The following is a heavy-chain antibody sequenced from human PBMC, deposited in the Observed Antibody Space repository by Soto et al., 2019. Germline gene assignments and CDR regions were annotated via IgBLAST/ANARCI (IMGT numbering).Heavy chain of an antibody. Sequence: PGESLKISCKGSGYSFTSYWISWVRQMPGKVLEWMGRIDPSDSYTNYSPSFQGHVTISADKSISTAYLQWSSLKASDTAMYYCARDHEIDYGPNFDYWGQGXLVTVYS. J-gene: IGHJ4*02. CDR3: ARDHEIDYGPNFDY. D-gene: IGHD3-10*01. CDR1: GYSFTSYW. V-gene: IGHV5-10-1*01. CDR2: IDPSDSYT.